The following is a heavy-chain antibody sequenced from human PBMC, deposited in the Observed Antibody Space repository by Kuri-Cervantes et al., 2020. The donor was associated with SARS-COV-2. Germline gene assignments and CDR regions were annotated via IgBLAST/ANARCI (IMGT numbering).Heavy chain of an antibody. Sequence: GESLKISCAASGFTFSTYDMYWVRQAPGKRLEWVAFIWNDGSNKYYADSVKGRFTISRDNSKNTLYLQMDSLRGDDTAVYYCARDVGDSGSDYWGQGTLVTVSS. V-gene: IGHV3-33*08. CDR3: ARDVGDSGSDY. J-gene: IGHJ4*02. CDR1: GFTFSTYD. CDR2: IWNDGSNK. D-gene: IGHD3-10*01.